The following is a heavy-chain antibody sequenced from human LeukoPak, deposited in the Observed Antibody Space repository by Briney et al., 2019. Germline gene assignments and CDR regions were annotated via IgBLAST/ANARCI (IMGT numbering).Heavy chain of an antibody. Sequence: GGSLRLSCAASGFTVSSNYMSWVSQAPGKGLEWVSVIYSGGSTYYADSVKGRFTISRDNSKNTLYLQMNSLRAEDTAVYYCARSKQWLVVYFDYWGQGTLVTVSS. CDR1: GFTVSSNY. CDR2: IYSGGST. CDR3: ARSKQWLVVYFDY. J-gene: IGHJ4*02. V-gene: IGHV3-66*02. D-gene: IGHD6-19*01.